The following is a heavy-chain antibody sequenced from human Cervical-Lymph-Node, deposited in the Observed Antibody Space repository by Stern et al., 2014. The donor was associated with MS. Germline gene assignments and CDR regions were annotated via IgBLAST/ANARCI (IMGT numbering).Heavy chain of an antibody. V-gene: IGHV3-30*03. J-gene: IGHJ4*02. CDR1: GFTFSSYG. CDR3: ARGTSHYDSSGTDF. Sequence: VQLVESGGGVVQPGTSLRLSCEASGFTFSSYGMHWVRQAPGKGLEWVAVFSYDGISKYYADSVSGRFTLSRDNSKNTLYLQMDSLRAGDTAVYYCARGTSHYDSSGTDFWGQGTLVTVSS. D-gene: IGHD3-22*01. CDR2: FSYDGISK.